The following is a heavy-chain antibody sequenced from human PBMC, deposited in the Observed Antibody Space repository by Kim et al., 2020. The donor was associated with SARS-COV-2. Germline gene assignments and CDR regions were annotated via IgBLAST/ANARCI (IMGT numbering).Heavy chain of an antibody. CDR3: AREDGNGYEYIGSLDY. CDR1: GFSFSSYG. CDR2: ISSSGVYK. Sequence: GGSLRLSCAASGFSFSSYGMNWVRQSPGKGLEWVSSISSSGVYKHYADFVKGRFTISRDLAKKSLYLQMDSLRPEDTAVYYCAREDGNGYEYIGSLDYWGQGAQVTVSS. D-gene: IGHD5-12*01. V-gene: IGHV3-21*01. J-gene: IGHJ4*02.